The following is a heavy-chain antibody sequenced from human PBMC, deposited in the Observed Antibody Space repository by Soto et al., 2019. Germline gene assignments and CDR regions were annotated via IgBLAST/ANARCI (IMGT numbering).Heavy chain of an antibody. CDR1: GYTFTSYY. CDR3: ARDRSWVVPAAKPFFDY. V-gene: IGHV1-46*04. CDR2: INPSGGST. D-gene: IGHD2-2*01. J-gene: IGHJ4*02. Sequence: QVQLVQSGAEVKKPGASVKVSCKASGYTFTSYYMHWVRQAPGQGLEWMGIINPSGGSTSYAQKLQGRVTMTRDTSTSTVYMELSSLRSEDTAVYYCARDRSWVVPAAKPFFDYWGQGTLVTVSS.